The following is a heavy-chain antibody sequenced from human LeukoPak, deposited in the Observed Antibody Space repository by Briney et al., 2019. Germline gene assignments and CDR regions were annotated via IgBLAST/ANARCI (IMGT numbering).Heavy chain of an antibody. CDR2: ISSSGSTI. Sequence: GGSLRLSCAASGFTFSSYEMNWVRQAPGKGLEWVSYISSSGSTIYYADSVKGRFTISRDNAKNSLYLQMNSLRAEDTAVYYCARFFYGVRYYFDYWGQGTLVTVSS. CDR3: ARFFYGVRYYFDY. J-gene: IGHJ4*02. V-gene: IGHV3-48*03. D-gene: IGHD4-17*01. CDR1: GFTFSSYE.